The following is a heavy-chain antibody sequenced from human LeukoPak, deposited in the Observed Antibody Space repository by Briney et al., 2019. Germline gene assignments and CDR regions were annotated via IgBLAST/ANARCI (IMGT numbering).Heavy chain of an antibody. V-gene: IGHV4-34*01. D-gene: IGHD2-8*02. Sequence: AETLSLTCAVYGGSFSGYYWSWIRQPPGKGLEWPGEINHSGSTNYNPSLQSRVTISVDTSKNQFSLKLSSETAADTAVYYCAGFNTVDYWGQGTLVTVS. CDR1: GGSFSGYY. J-gene: IGHJ4*02. CDR3: AGFNTVDY. CDR2: INHSGST.